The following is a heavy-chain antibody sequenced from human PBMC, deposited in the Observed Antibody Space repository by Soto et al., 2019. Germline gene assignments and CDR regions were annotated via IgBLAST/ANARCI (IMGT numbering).Heavy chain of an antibody. Sequence: ASVKVSCKASGYTFTGYYMHWVRQAPGQGLEWMGWINPNSGGTNYAQKFQGWVTMTRDTSISTAYMELSRLRSDDTAVYYCARGYYDSSGYYSNDAFDIWGQGTMVTVSS. D-gene: IGHD3-22*01. J-gene: IGHJ3*02. CDR3: ARGYYDSSGYYSNDAFDI. CDR2: INPNSGGT. CDR1: GYTFTGYY. V-gene: IGHV1-2*04.